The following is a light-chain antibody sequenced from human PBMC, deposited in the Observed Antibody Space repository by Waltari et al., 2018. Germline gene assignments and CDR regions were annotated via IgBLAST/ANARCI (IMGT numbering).Light chain of an antibody. Sequence: DIQMTQSPSTLSASVGDRVTITCRASQSFLDWLAWYQQKPGKATKLLIYKTSSLKSGVPSRFSGSASGTEFTLTISSLQPDDFATYYCQRYESYPFTFGGGTKVEIK. V-gene: IGKV1-5*03. CDR3: QRYESYPFT. CDR2: KTS. CDR1: QSFLDW. J-gene: IGKJ4*01.